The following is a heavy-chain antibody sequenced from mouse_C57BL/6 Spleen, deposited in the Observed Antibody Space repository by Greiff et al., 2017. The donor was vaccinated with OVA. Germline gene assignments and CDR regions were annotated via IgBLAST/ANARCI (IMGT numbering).Heavy chain of an antibody. CDR2: INPNNGGT. CDR1: GYTFTDYY. J-gene: IGHJ2*01. Sequence: EVQLQQSGPELVKPGASVKISCKASGYTFTDYYMNWVKQSHGKSLEWIGDINPNNGGTSYNQKFKGKATLTVDKSSSTAYMELRSLTSEDSAVYYCARGATVVEIDYWGQGTTLTVSS. V-gene: IGHV1-26*01. CDR3: ARGATVVEIDY. D-gene: IGHD1-1*01.